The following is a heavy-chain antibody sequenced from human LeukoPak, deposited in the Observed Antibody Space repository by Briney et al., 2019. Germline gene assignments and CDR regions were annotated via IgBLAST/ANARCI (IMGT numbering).Heavy chain of an antibody. Sequence: SVKVSCKASGGIFSSYGISWVRQAPGQGLEWMGGINPVFDAPKYAQTFKGRVTITADAPTTTAYMELSSLRSEDTAVYYCARGGCSGGNCYSEFYYFGMDVWGQGTTVTVSS. CDR2: INPVFDAP. J-gene: IGHJ6*02. CDR1: GGIFSSYG. V-gene: IGHV1-69*13. D-gene: IGHD2-15*01. CDR3: ARGGCSGGNCYSEFYYFGMDV.